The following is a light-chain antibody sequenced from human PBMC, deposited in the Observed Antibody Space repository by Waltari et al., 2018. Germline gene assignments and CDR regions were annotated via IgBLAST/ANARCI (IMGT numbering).Light chain of an antibody. Sequence: DIQMTQSPSSLSASAVDRVTITCRPTQGISNFLAWYQQKPGRVPKVLIYAASTLQSGVPSRFSGSGSGTDFTLTISSLQPEDVATYYCQKYNSAPRTFGQGTRVEIK. CDR3: QKYNSAPRT. CDR1: QGISNF. CDR2: AAS. J-gene: IGKJ1*01. V-gene: IGKV1-27*01.